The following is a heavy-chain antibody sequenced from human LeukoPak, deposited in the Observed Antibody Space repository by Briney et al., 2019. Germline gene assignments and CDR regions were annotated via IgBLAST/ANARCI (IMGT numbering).Heavy chain of an antibody. J-gene: IGHJ5*02. D-gene: IGHD5/OR15-5a*01. CDR1: GGTFSSYA. CDR3: AREVASTYNWFDP. CDR2: IIPIFGTA. V-gene: IGHV1-69*05. Sequence: SVKVSCKASGGTFSSYAISWVRQAPGQGLEWMGGIIPIFGTANYAQKFQGRVTITTDESTSTAYMELSSLRSEDTAVYYCAREVASTYNWFDPWGQGTLVTVSS.